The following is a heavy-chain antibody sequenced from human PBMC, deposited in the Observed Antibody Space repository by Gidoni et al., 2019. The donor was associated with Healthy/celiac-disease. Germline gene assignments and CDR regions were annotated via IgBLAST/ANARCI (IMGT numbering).Heavy chain of an antibody. CDR1: GGSISSSNW. D-gene: IGHD5-18*01. V-gene: IGHV4-4*02. J-gene: IGHJ6*02. Sequence: QVQLQESGPGLVKPSGTLSLTCAVSGGSISSSNWWSWVRQPPGKGLEWIGEIYHSGSTNYNPSLKSRVTISVDKSKNQFSLKLSSVTAADTAVYYCARWGRGYSYETYYYYYGMDVWGQGTTVTVSS. CDR3: ARWGRGYSYETYYYYYGMDV. CDR2: IYHSGST.